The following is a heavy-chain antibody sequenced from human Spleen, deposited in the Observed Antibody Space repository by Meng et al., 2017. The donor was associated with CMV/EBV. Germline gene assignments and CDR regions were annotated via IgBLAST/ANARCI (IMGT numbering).Heavy chain of an antibody. CDR1: GFTFSSYS. Sequence: GGSLRLSCGASGFTFSSYSMNWVRQAPGKGLEWVSSISSSSTYIYYADSVKGRFTISRDNAKNSLYLQMNSLRAEDTAVYYCARRGYSSSSEGMDVWGQGTTVTVSS. D-gene: IGHD6-6*01. CDR3: ARRGYSSSSEGMDV. V-gene: IGHV3-21*01. CDR2: ISSSSTYI. J-gene: IGHJ6*02.